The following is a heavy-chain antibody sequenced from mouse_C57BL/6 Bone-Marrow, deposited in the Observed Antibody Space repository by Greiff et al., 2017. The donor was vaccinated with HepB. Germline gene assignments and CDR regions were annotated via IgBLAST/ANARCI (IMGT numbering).Heavy chain of an antibody. Sequence: VQLQQSGAELARPGASVKLSCKASGYTFTSYGISWVKQRTGQGLEWIGEIYPRSGNTYYNEKFKGKATLTADKFSSTAYIELRSLTSDGSAFYFCTRPSYYYGSGFSWFGCWGQGTRITVSA. CDR1: GYTFTSYG. D-gene: IGHD1-1*01. CDR2: IYPRSGNT. V-gene: IGHV1-81*01. CDR3: TRPSYYYGSGFSWFGC. J-gene: IGHJ3*01.